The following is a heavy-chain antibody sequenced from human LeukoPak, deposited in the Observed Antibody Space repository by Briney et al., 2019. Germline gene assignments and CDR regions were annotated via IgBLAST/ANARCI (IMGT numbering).Heavy chain of an antibody. CDR2: VYYSGTT. CDR1: GGSVSSSSSY. CDR3: VRLNSDYYYYYLDV. D-gene: IGHD1-7*01. J-gene: IGHJ6*03. V-gene: IGHV4-39*01. Sequence: KPSETLSLXCTVSGGSVSSSSSYWGWIRQPPGRGLEWIGSVYYSGTTYYNTSLESRVTISEDTSRNRFSLMLSSVTAADTAVYYCVRLNSDYYYYYLDVWGEGTTVIVSS.